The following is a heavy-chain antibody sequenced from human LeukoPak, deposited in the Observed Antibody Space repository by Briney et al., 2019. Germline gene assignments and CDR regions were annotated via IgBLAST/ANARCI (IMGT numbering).Heavy chain of an antibody. J-gene: IGHJ4*02. V-gene: IGHV3-30*18. D-gene: IGHD3-9*01. CDR2: ISYEGNNK. CDR1: GVTFSTYG. CDR3: AKAKDFDWWRYFDY. Sequence: GGSLRLSCAPSGVTFSTYGMHWLRQAPGRGVEEVAVISYEGNNKYYADSVKGRFTISRDNSKNTLYLQMNSLRAEDTAVYYCAKAKDFDWWRYFDYWGQGTLVTVSS.